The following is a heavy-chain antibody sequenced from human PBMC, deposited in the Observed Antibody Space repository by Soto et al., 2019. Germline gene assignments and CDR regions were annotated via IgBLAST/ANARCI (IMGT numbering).Heavy chain of an antibody. V-gene: IGHV2-26*01. CDR3: ARATPKTRFYYSYGMEV. CDR1: GFSLINARMG. D-gene: IGHD3-3*01. Sequence: SGPTLGNATETLTLTCTVSGFSLINARMGVSWIRQPPGKALEWLSHIFSNDEKSYSTSLKSRLTISKDTSKSQVVLTMTNMDPVDTATYYCARATPKTRFYYSYGMEVWGKGTTVTVPQ. CDR2: IFSNDEK. J-gene: IGHJ6*04.